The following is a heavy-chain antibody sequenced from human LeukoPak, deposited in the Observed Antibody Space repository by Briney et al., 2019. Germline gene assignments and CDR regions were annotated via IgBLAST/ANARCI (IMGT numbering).Heavy chain of an antibody. CDR2: IISIFGIA. D-gene: IGHD3-22*01. J-gene: IGHJ4*02. V-gene: IGHV1-69*13. CDR1: GGTFSNYA. CDR3: ARGDSSSYEFDY. Sequence: GASVNVSCKASGGTFSNYAIRWVRQAPGQGLEWMGGIISIFGIANYAQKFQGRVTITADESTSTAYMELNSLRSEDSAVFYCARGDSSSYEFDYWGQGTLVTVSS.